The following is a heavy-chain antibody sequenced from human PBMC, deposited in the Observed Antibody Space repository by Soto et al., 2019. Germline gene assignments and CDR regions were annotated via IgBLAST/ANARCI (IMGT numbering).Heavy chain of an antibody. V-gene: IGHV1-69*06. CDR1: GGTFSSYA. D-gene: IGHD3-3*01. Sequence: QVQLVQSGAEGKKPGSSVKVSCKASGGTFSSYAISWVRQAPGQGLEWMGGIIPIFGTANYAQKFQGRVTITADKSTSTAYMELSSLRSEDTPVYYFARDHGDFWSGYWSPLRYWGQGTLVTVSS. J-gene: IGHJ4*02. CDR3: ARDHGDFWSGYWSPLRY. CDR2: IIPIFGTA.